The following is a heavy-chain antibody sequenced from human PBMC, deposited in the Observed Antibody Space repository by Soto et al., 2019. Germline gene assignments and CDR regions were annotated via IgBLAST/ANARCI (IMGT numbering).Heavy chain of an antibody. CDR3: ARAGRSGYDLGYYYGMDV. CDR2: IIPIFGTA. V-gene: IGHV1-69*13. J-gene: IGHJ6*02. Sequence: GASVKVSCKASGGTFSSYAISWVRQAPGQGLEWMGGIIPIFGTANYAQKFQGRVTITADESTSTAYMELSSLRSEDTAAYYCARAGRSGYDLGYYYGMDVWGQGTTVTVSS. CDR1: GGTFSSYA. D-gene: IGHD5-12*01.